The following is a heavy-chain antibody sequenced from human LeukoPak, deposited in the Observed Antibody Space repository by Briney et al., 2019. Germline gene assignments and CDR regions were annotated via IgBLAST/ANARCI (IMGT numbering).Heavy chain of an antibody. V-gene: IGHV1-18*01. D-gene: IGHD4-17*01. CDR2: ISAYSGDT. Sequence: ASVRVSCRASGYTFKTYGISWVRQAPGQGLEWMGWISAYSGDTNHAQRFQGRLTMTTERSTNSAYLELRSLRSDDTAVYYCARDAGVSFGDYLEHYFGLDVWGPGTTVIVSS. CDR1: GYTFKTYG. J-gene: IGHJ6*02. CDR3: ARDAGVSFGDYLEHYFGLDV.